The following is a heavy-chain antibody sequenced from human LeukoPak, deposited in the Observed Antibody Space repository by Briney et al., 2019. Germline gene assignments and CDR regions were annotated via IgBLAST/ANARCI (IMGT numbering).Heavy chain of an antibody. J-gene: IGHJ4*02. CDR1: GFTFSSYA. CDR3: AKVPSGFVGYSGYDYLDY. V-gene: IGHV3-23*01. CDR2: ISGSGGST. D-gene: IGHD5-12*01. Sequence: GGSLRLSCAASGFTFSSYAMSWVRQAPGKGLEWVSAISGSGGSTYYADSVKGRFTISRDNSKNTLYLQMNSLRAEDTAVYYCAKVPSGFVGYSGYDYLDYWGQGTLVTVSS.